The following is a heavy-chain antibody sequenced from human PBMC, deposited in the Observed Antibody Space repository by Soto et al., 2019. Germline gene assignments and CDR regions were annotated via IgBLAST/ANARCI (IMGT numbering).Heavy chain of an antibody. V-gene: IGHV3-30*18. J-gene: IGHJ6*04. CDR1: GFTFSSYG. Sequence: GGSLRLSCAASGFTFSSYGMHWVRQAPGKGLEWVAVISYDGSNKYYADSVKGRFTISRDNSKNTLYLQMNSLRAEDTAVYYCAKDNPTLDVWGKGTTVTVSS. CDR2: ISYDGSNK. CDR3: AKDNPTLDV.